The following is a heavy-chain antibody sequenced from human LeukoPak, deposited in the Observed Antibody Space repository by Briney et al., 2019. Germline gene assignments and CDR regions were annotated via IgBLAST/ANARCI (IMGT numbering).Heavy chain of an antibody. CDR2: VYYSGSA. J-gene: IGHJ4*02. V-gene: IGHV4-59*02. CDR3: ARDLEK. Sequence: PSETLSLTCTVSGDSVTTYYWSWIRQPPGKGLEWLGYVYYSGSATYNPSLKSRVTISVDTSKNQFSLKLSSVTAADTAVYYCARDLEKWGQGTLVTVSS. CDR1: GDSVTTYY.